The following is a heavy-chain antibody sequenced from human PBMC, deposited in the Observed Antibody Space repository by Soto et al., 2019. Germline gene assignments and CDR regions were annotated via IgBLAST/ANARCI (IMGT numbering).Heavy chain of an antibody. Sequence: QVQLVESGGGVVQPGRSLRLSCAASGFTFSSYGMHWVRQAPGKGLEWVAVIWYDGSNKYYADSVKGRFTISRDNSKNTLYLQMNSLRAEDRAVYYCARVLPTTVTYREVGVGGLDYWGQGTLVTVSS. V-gene: IGHV3-33*01. CDR3: ARVLPTTVTYREVGVGGLDY. CDR2: IWYDGSNK. CDR1: GFTFSSYG. D-gene: IGHD4-17*01. J-gene: IGHJ4*02.